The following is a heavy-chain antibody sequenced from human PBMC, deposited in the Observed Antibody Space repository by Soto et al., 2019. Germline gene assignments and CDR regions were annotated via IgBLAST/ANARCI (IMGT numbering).Heavy chain of an antibody. CDR2: IKQDGSEK. D-gene: IGHD3-3*01. CDR1: GLNFIVYG. J-gene: IGHJ4*02. CDR3: ARDTYYDFWSGYYDY. Sequence: GSQRLCNSASGLNFIVYGGSWIRQTTGKGLEWVANIKQDGSEKYYVDSVKGRFTISRDNAKNSLYLQMNSLRAEDTAVYYCARDTYYDFWSGYYDYWGQGTLVTVSS. V-gene: IGHV3-7*01.